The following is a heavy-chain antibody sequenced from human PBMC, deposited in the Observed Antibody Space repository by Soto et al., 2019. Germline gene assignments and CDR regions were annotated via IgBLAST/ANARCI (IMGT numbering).Heavy chain of an antibody. J-gene: IGHJ5*02. V-gene: IGHV4-30-2*01. CDR3: ARLPCADYGGIFDP. Sequence: TLSLTCTVSGGSINSGDYSWTWIRQPPGKGLEWIGYIYHTGTTYYNMSLKSRVTISVDRSKNQFSLKLSSVTAADTAVYYCARLPCADYGGIFDPWARGTLVTVSS. D-gene: IGHD4-17*01. CDR2: IYHTGTT. CDR1: GGSINSGDYS.